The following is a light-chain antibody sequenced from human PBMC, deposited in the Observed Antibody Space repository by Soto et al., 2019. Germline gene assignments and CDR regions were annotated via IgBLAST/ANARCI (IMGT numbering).Light chain of an antibody. CDR1: QSLLHSNGYNY. CDR2: LGS. CDR3: MQGLSGFT. V-gene: IGKV2-28*01. Sequence: DIVMTQSPLSLPVTPGEPASISCRSSQSLLHSNGYNYLEWYLQKPGQSPQLLIYLGSDRASGVHDRVCGRGASTDFTLKISSVGSEDVGVYFCMQGLSGFTFGPGTKVEIK. J-gene: IGKJ3*01.